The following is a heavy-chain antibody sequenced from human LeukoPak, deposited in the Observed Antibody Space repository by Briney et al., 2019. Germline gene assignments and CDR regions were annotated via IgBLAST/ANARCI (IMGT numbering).Heavy chain of an antibody. CDR1: GFTFDDYA. CDR2: ISWNSGSI. D-gene: IGHD6-19*01. J-gene: IGHJ4*02. CDR3: AKDYSSGWSPLDY. Sequence: PGRSLRLSCAASGFTFDDYAMHWVRQAPGKGLEWVSGISWNSGSIGYADSVKGRFAISRDNAKNSLYLQMNSLRAEDTALYYCAKDYSSGWSPLDYWGQGTLVTVSS. V-gene: IGHV3-9*01.